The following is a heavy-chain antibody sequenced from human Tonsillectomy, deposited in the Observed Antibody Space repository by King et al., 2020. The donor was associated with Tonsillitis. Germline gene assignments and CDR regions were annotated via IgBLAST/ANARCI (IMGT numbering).Heavy chain of an antibody. Sequence: QLQESGPGLVKPSQTLSLTCTVSGGSISSGSYYWSWIRQPAGKGLEWIGRIYTSGSTNYNPSLKSRVTVSVDTSKNQFSLKLSSMTAADTAVYYCAREGYSSSPYYYHNYMDVWGKGTTVTVSS. D-gene: IGHD6-6*01. CDR1: GGSISSGSYY. CDR2: IYTSGST. J-gene: IGHJ6*03. CDR3: AREGYSSSPYYYHNYMDV. V-gene: IGHV4-61*02.